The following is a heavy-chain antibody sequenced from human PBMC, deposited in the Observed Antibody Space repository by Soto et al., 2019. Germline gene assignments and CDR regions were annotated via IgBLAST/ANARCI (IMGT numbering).Heavy chain of an antibody. V-gene: IGHV3-30-3*01. CDR1: GFTFSSYA. CDR2: ISYDGSNK. D-gene: IGHD3-22*01. Sequence: QVQLVESGGGVVQPGRSLRLSCAASGFTFSSYAMHWVRQAPGKGLEWAAVISYDGSNKYYADSVKGRFTISRDNSKNTQFRQMNSLTAEDTAVYYCARVFGDEYDSPGYSYGMDVWGQGTTVTVSS. CDR3: ARVFGDEYDSPGYSYGMDV. J-gene: IGHJ6*02.